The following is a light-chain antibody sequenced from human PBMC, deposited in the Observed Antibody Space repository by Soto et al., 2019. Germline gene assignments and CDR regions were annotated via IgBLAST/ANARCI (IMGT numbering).Light chain of an antibody. Sequence: EIVLTQSPGTLSLSPGERATLSCRASQSISSSWLAWYQQKPGQAPRLLIYGASSRASGIPDRFSGSGSGTDFTLTISRLEPEDFAVYYCQQYGSSLTWTFGQGTKVEIK. CDR2: GAS. V-gene: IGKV3-20*01. J-gene: IGKJ1*01. CDR3: QQYGSSLTWT. CDR1: QSISSSW.